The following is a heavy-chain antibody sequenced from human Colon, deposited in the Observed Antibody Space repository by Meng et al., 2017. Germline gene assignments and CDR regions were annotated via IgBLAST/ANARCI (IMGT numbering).Heavy chain of an antibody. CDR1: GGSVSSGSYY. CDR3: ARGPLDY. CDR2: IYYTGST. J-gene: IGHJ4*02. Sequence: VQRQESGPGLVRPSGTLSFTCTVSGGSVSSGSYYWSWIRQPPGKGLEWIGYIYYTGSTNYNPSLKSRVTISVDTSKNQFSLKLSSVTAADTAVYYCARGPLDYWGQGTLVTVSS. V-gene: IGHV4-61*01.